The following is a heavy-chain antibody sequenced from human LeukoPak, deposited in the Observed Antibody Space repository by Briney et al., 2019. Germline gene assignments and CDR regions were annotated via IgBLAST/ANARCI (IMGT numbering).Heavy chain of an antibody. J-gene: IGHJ4*02. CDR2: IDPGDSEI. CDR1: GYSFSMYW. D-gene: IGHD6-13*01. CDR3: ARHRAVGGGHSTTWYTDY. V-gene: IGHV5-51*01. Sequence: GESLKISCQGLGYSFSMYWIGWVRHMPGKGLEWMGVIDPGDSEITYSPSFQGHVTISVDKSVNTAYLQWSTLKASDTALYYCARHRAVGGGHSTTWYTDYWGQGTLVSVSS.